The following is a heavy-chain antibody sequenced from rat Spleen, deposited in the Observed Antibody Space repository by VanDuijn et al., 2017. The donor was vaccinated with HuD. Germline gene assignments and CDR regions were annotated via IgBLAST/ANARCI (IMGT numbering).Heavy chain of an antibody. CDR2: IGPSGGT. CDR1: GLSFSNYD. CDR3: ARAGGYNYFDY. J-gene: IGHJ2*01. D-gene: IGHD1-11*01. V-gene: IGHV5-19*01. Sequence: EVQLVESGGGLVQPGRSLKLSCAASGLSFSNYDMAWVRQAPTKGLEWVASIGPSGGTHYPDSVKGRFTISRDNAKSTLYLQMNSLRSEDTATYYCARAGGYNYFDYWGQGVMVTVSS.